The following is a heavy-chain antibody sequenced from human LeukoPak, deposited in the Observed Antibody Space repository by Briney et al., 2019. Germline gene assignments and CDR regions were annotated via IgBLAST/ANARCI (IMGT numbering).Heavy chain of an antibody. J-gene: IGHJ6*03. CDR3: TTNTIFGVAAYYYYYYYMDV. CDR2: IETQTHGGTT. CDR1: GFTFSDAW. V-gene: IGHV3-15*04. D-gene: IGHD3-3*01. Sequence: GGSLRLSCAASGFTFSDAWMSWVRQAPGKGLDWVGRIETQTHGGTTDYAAPVKGRFTISRDDSKNTLYLQMNSLKTEDTAVYYRTTNTIFGVAAYYYYYYYMDVWGKGTTVTVSS.